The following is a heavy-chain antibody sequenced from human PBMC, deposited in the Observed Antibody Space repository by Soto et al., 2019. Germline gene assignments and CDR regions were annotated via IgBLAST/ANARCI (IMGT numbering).Heavy chain of an antibody. CDR3: ARDQNPAMSSHYYGMDV. CDR1: GFSFSSYA. Sequence: QVQLVESGGGVVQPGRSLRLSCAASGFSFSSYAIHWVRQAPGKGLEWVVVISDDGVYKFYADSAKGRATTSRDNSKNTLSLQVDSLRVEATAVYYCARDQNPAMSSHYYGMDVWGQGTTVTVSS. V-gene: IGHV3-30-3*01. J-gene: IGHJ6*02. CDR2: ISDDGVYK. D-gene: IGHD5-18*01.